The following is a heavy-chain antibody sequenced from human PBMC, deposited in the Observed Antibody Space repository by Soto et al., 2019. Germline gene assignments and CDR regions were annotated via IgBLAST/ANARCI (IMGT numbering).Heavy chain of an antibody. J-gene: IGHJ3*02. CDR3: ARVLRYFDWDYAFDI. CDR2: IWNDGSTK. Sequence: GGSLRLSCEASGFIFSTYGMHWVRQAPGKGLEWVAVIWNDGSTKYYADSVKGRFTISRDNSKNTLYLQMNSLRAEDTAVYYCARVLRYFDWDYAFDIWGQGTRVTVSS. D-gene: IGHD3-9*01. V-gene: IGHV3-33*01. CDR1: GFIFSTYG.